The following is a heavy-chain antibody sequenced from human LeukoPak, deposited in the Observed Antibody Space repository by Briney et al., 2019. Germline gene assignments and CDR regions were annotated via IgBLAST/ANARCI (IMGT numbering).Heavy chain of an antibody. Sequence: SDPQSLLCTVSGRSNSTPGYYWGWIRQPPGKGLEWIGSLYHSGSTYYKPSLKSRATIPVDKSKNQCSLKLRSVTAADTAVYYFARHALASVTDPSFDYWGQGTLVTVSS. CDR2: LYHSGST. CDR3: ARHALASVTDPSFDY. V-gene: IGHV4-39*01. CDR1: GRSNSTPGYY. D-gene: IGHD2-21*02. J-gene: IGHJ4*02.